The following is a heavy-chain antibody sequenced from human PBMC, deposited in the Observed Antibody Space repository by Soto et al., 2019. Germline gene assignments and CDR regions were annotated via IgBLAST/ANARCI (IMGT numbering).Heavy chain of an antibody. CDR3: ARWRIYGSSSGLDY. D-gene: IGHD6-6*01. CDR2: IRYDGSNK. Sequence: QVQLVESGGAVVHPGKSLRLSCAASGFTFSTYDMHWVRQAPGKGLEWVAVIRYDGSNKYYADSVKGRFTISRDNSKSTLNLQMNSLGVEDTAVYYCARWRIYGSSSGLDYWGQGTLVTVSS. J-gene: IGHJ4*02. CDR1: GFTFSTYD. V-gene: IGHV3-33*01.